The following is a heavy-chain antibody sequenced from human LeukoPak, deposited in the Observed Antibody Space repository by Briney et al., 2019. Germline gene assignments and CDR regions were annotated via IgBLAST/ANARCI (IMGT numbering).Heavy chain of an antibody. D-gene: IGHD3-9*01. V-gene: IGHV3-21*01. J-gene: IGHJ4*02. CDR1: GFTLSSYS. CDR2: VSSSSSYI. CDR3: ARDLLGYYDILTGYYPY. Sequence: GGSLRLSCAASGFTLSSYSMNWVRQAPGKGLEWVSSVSSSSSYIYYADSVKGRFTISRDNAKNSLYLQMNSLRAEDTAVYYCARDLLGYYDILTGYYPYWGQGTLVTVSS.